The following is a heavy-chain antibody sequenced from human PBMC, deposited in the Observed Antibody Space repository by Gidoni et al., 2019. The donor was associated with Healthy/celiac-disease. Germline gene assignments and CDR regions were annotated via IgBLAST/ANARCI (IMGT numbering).Heavy chain of an antibody. CDR2: IYSGGST. CDR3: ARDGGMATIR. D-gene: IGHD5-12*01. Sequence: DVQLVESGGGLIHPWGSLDLSCSTFGFTVSSNYMSWLRQAPGKGLEWVSVIYSGGSTYYADSVKGRFTISRDNSKNTLYRQMNSLRAEDTAVYYCARDGGMATIRWGQGTLVTVSS. V-gene: IGHV3-53*01. CDR1: GFTVSSNY. J-gene: IGHJ4*02.